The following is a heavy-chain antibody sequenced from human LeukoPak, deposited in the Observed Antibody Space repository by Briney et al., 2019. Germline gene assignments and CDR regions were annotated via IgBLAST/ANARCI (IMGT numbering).Heavy chain of an antibody. CDR3: ARDLWGWLQSKAPFDY. CDR1: GGTFSSYD. CDR2: INPNSGGT. J-gene: IGHJ4*02. V-gene: IGHV1-2*02. Sequence: AASVKVSCKASGGTFSSYDISWVRQAPGQGLEWMGWINPNSGGTNYAQKFQGRVTMTRDTSISTAYMELSRLRSDDTAVYYCARDLWGWLQSKAPFDYWGQGTLVTVSS. D-gene: IGHD5-24*01.